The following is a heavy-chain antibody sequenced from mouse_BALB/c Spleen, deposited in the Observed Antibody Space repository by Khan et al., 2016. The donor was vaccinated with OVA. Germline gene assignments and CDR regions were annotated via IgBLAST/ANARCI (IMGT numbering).Heavy chain of an antibody. V-gene: IGHV3-2*02. J-gene: IGHJ2*02. CDR3: ARGNYYGYYFDY. CDR2: ISYSGST. CDR1: GYSITSNYA. D-gene: IGHD1-1*01. Sequence: EVQLVESGPGLVKPSQSLSLTCTVTGYSITSNYAWNWIRQFPGNKLEWMGYISYSGSTTYNPSLKSRISITRDKSKNQFFLQLKSVTTEDTATYYCARGNYYGYYFDYWGQGTSLTVSS.